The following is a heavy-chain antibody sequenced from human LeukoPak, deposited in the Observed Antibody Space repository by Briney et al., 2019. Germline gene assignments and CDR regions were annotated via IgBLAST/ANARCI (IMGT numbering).Heavy chain of an antibody. Sequence: GSLRLSCAGSGFTFSRYSMNWFRQAPGKGLERVSSISSRSTNIFYADSVKGRFTISRDNAKNSLYLQMNSLGAEDTAVYYCARDAQWLVPEGYFYYMDVWGKGTTVTVSS. CDR2: ISSRSTNI. CDR1: GFTFSRYS. D-gene: IGHD6-19*01. J-gene: IGHJ6*03. CDR3: ARDAQWLVPEGYFYYMDV. V-gene: IGHV3-21*01.